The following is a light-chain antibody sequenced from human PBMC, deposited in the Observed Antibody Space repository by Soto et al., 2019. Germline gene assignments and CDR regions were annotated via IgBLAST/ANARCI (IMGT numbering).Light chain of an antibody. CDR1: QGVSSY. CDR2: GAS. J-gene: IGKJ1*01. Sequence: IRLTQSPSTLSFSPGERATLSCRASQGVSSYLAWYQQKPGQAPRLLIYGASRRATGFPARFSGSGSGTDFTLTISSLQSEDFALYYCQQSDNWPWTFAQGTKVDIK. V-gene: IGKV3-15*01. CDR3: QQSDNWPWT.